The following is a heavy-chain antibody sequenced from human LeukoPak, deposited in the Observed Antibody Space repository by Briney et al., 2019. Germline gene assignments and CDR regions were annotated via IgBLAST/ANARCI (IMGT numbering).Heavy chain of an antibody. CDR3: ARDGGLQPTELPFDY. Sequence: ASVKVSCKASGYTFTSYYMHWVRQAPGQGLEWMGIINPSGGSTSYAQKFQGRVTMTRDTSTSTVYMELSSLRAEDTAVYYCARDGGLQPTELPFDYWGQGTLVTVSS. D-gene: IGHD5-24*01. CDR1: GYTFTSYY. V-gene: IGHV1-46*01. CDR2: INPSGGST. J-gene: IGHJ4*02.